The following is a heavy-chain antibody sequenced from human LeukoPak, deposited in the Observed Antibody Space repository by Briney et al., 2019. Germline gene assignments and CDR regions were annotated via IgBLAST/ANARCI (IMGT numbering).Heavy chain of an antibody. CDR3: ARGNGDGYNRGRIYYYYYYMEV. Sequence: PSETLSLTCTVSGGSISSYYWSWIRQPAGKGLEWIGRIYTSGSTNYNPSLKSRVTMSVDTSKNQFSLKLSSVTAADTAVYYCARGNGDGYNRGRIYYYYYYMEVWGKGTTVTISS. J-gene: IGHJ6*03. D-gene: IGHD5-24*01. CDR2: IYTSGST. V-gene: IGHV4-4*07. CDR1: GGSISSYY.